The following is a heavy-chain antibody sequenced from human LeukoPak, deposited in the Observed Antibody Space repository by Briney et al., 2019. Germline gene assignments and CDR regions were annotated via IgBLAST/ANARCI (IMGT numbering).Heavy chain of an antibody. CDR1: GFTFSSYE. Sequence: PGGSLRLSCAASGFTFSSYEMNWVCQAPGKGLEWVSYISSSGSTIYYADSVKGRFTISRDNAKNSLYLQMNSLRAEDTAVYHCAELGITMIGGVWGKGTTVTISS. J-gene: IGHJ6*04. CDR3: AELGITMIGGV. V-gene: IGHV3-48*03. D-gene: IGHD3-10*02. CDR2: ISSSGSTI.